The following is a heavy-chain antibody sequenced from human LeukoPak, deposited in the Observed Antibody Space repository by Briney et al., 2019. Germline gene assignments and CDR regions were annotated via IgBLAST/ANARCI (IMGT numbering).Heavy chain of an antibody. CDR2: INHSGST. D-gene: IGHD6-13*01. CDR3: ARVPVNEQQHEDY. CDR1: GGSFSGYY. V-gene: IGHV4-34*01. Sequence: SGTLSLTCAVYGGSFSGYYWSWIRQPPGKGLEWIGEINHSGSTNYNPSLKSRVTISVDTSKNQFSLKLSSVTAADTAVYYCARVPVNEQQHEDYWGQGTLVTVSS. J-gene: IGHJ4*02.